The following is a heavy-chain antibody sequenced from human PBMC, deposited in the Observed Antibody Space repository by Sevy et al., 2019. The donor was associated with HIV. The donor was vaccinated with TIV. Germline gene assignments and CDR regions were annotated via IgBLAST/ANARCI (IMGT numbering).Heavy chain of an antibody. V-gene: IGHV4-59*08. CDR1: GGSITSLY. CDR3: AGENAWGRGYS. CDR2: IYYNGHI. Sequence: SETLSLTCTVSGGSITSLYWNWIRQPPGKGGEWIANIYYNGHINYNPPLKSRVTLSLDTSKNQFSMRQSSVTAPDTAMYYCAGENAWGRGYSWGQGTLVTVSS. D-gene: IGHD1-26*01. J-gene: IGHJ4*02.